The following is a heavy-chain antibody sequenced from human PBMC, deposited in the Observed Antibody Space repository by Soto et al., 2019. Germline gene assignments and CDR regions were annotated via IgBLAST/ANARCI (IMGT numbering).Heavy chain of an antibody. CDR3: AAPQGFYYGSGTFYNDFDF. D-gene: IGHD3-10*01. CDR2: IIPILGIA. CDR1: GGTFPSYT. J-gene: IGHJ4*02. Sequence: QVQVVQSGAEVKKPGSSVKVSCRASGGTFPSYTISWVRQAPGQGLEWMGRIIPILGIANYAQNFQGRVTITADKSTSTAYMELSSLRSEDTAMYYCAAPQGFYYGSGTFYNDFDFWGQGTLVTVSS. V-gene: IGHV1-69*02.